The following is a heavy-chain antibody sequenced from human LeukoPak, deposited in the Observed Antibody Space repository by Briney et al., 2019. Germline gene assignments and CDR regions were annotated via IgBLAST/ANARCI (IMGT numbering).Heavy chain of an antibody. CDR2: IYYSGST. V-gene: IGHV4-59*12. Sequence: TSETLSLTCTVSGGSISSYYWSWIRQPPGKGLEWIGYIYYSGSTNYNPSLKSRVTISLDTSNDQFSLRLSSVTAADTAVYYCARIRYSRGSGFYYYYGLDVWGQGTTVTVSS. D-gene: IGHD6-19*01. CDR3: ARIRYSRGSGFYYYYGLDV. J-gene: IGHJ6*02. CDR1: GGSISSYY.